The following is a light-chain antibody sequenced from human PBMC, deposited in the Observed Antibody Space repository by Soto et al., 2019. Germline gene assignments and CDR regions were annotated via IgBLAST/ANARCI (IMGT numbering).Light chain of an antibody. V-gene: IGLV2-14*01. CDR2: EVR. CDR3: SSYTTTDPYV. CDR1: SSDVGAYEY. J-gene: IGLJ1*01. Sequence: QSALTQPASVSGSPGQSITISCTGTSSDVGAYEYVSWYQQRPGKATKYLIYEVRYRPSGVSDRFSGSKSGTTASLTISGLQAEDEADYYCSSYTTTDPYVFGTGTKLTVL.